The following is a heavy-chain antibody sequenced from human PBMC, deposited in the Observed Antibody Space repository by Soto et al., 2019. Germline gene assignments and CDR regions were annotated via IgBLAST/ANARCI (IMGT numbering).Heavy chain of an antibody. Sequence: SQTLSLTCAVYGGSFSGYYWSWIRQPPGKGLEWIGEINHSGSTNYNPSLKSRVTISVDTSKNQFSLKLSSVTAADTAVYYCARQLGGITGFYYYYMDVWGKGTTVTVSS. V-gene: IGHV4-34*01. CDR2: INHSGST. J-gene: IGHJ6*03. CDR1: GGSFSGYY. CDR3: ARQLGGITGFYYYYMDV. D-gene: IGHD3-16*01.